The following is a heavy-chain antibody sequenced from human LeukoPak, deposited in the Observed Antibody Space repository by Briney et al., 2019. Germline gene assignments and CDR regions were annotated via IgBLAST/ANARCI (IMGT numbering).Heavy chain of an antibody. V-gene: IGHV4-34*01. CDR1: GGSFSGYY. CDR3: ARGLRKYYYYYGMDV. CDR2: INHSGST. D-gene: IGHD4-17*01. J-gene: IGHJ6*04. Sequence: PSETLSLTCAAYGGSFSGYYWSWIRQPPGKGLEWIGEINHSGSTNYNPSLKSRVTISVDTSKNQFSLKLSSVTAADTAVYYCARGLRKYYYYYGMDVWGKGTTVTVSS.